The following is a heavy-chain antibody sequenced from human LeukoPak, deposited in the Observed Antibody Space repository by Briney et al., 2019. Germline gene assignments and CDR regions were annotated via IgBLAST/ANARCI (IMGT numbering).Heavy chain of an antibody. J-gene: IGHJ4*02. D-gene: IGHD2-21*02. CDR2: ISSSSSTI. Sequence: LSLTCTVSGGSISSSSYYWGWIRQPPGKGLEWVSYISSSSSTIYYADSVKGRFTISRDNAKNSLYLQMNSLRAEDTAVYYCARDLGSYCGGDCSLDWGQGTLVTVSS. CDR1: GGSISSSSYY. V-gene: IGHV3-11*04. CDR3: ARDLGSYCGGDCSLD.